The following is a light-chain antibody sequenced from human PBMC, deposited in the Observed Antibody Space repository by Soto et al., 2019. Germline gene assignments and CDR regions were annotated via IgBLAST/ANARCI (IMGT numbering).Light chain of an antibody. CDR2: QDN. V-gene: IGLV3-1*01. Sequence: SYELTQPPSVSVSPGQTASITCSGDNLGDKYASWYQVKPGQSPVLVIYQDNKRPSGIPERFSGSNSGTTATLTISGTQAMDEADYYCQAWDTSAVIFGGGTKLTVL. CDR1: NLGDKY. CDR3: QAWDTSAVI. J-gene: IGLJ2*01.